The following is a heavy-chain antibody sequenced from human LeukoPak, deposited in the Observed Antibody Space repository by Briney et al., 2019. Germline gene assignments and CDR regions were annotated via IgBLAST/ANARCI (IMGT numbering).Heavy chain of an antibody. CDR3: AKDRTVGASYWYFDL. CDR1: GFTFNTYV. CDR2: ISGSGGGT. Sequence: GGSLRLSCAASGFTFNTYVMSWVRQAPGKGLEWVSAISGSGGGTYYVDSVKGRFTISRDNSKNTLFLHMNTLRAEDTAIYYCAKDRTVGASYWYFDLWGRGTLVTVSS. V-gene: IGHV3-23*01. D-gene: IGHD1-26*01. J-gene: IGHJ2*01.